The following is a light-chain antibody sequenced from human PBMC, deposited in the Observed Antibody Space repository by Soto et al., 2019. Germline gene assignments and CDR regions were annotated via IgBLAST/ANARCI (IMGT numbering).Light chain of an antibody. CDR1: QRISSY. V-gene: IGKV1-39*01. CDR2: TAS. J-gene: IGKJ1*01. Sequence: DIQMTQSPSSLSASVGDRVTITCRTSQRISSYLNWYRQTPGKAPELLIYTASTLQSVVPSRFSGSGSGTDFTLPIGSLQPEDFGTYYCQQSYRTPPWTFGQGTKVEIK. CDR3: QQSYRTPPWT.